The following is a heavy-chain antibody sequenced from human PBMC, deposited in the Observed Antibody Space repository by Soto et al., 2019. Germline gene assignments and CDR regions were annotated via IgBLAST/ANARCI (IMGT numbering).Heavy chain of an antibody. CDR3: AKGAWAQRRIVVVPAAIQCYFDY. D-gene: IGHD2-2*02. J-gene: IGHJ4*02. CDR1: GFTFSSYA. CDR2: ISGSGGST. Sequence: EVQLLESGGGLVQPGGSLRLSCADSGFTFSSYAMSWVRQAPGKGLEWVSAISGSGGSTYYADSVKGRFTISRDNSKNTLYLQMNSLRAEDTAVYYCAKGAWAQRRIVVVPAAIQCYFDYWGQGTLVTVSS. V-gene: IGHV3-23*01.